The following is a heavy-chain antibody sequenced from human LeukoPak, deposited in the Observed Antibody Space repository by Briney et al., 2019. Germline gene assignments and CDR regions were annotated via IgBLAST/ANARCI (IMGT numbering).Heavy chain of an antibody. CDR2: IYHSGST. Sequence: PSETLSLTCAVSGGSISSGGYSWSWIRQPPGKGLEWIVYIYHSGSTYYNPSLKSRVTISVDRSKNQFSLKLSSVTAADTAVYYCARSQRGYSYGPFDYWGQGTLVTVSS. CDR3: ARSQRGYSYGPFDY. J-gene: IGHJ4*02. V-gene: IGHV4-30-2*01. D-gene: IGHD5-18*01. CDR1: GGSISSGGYS.